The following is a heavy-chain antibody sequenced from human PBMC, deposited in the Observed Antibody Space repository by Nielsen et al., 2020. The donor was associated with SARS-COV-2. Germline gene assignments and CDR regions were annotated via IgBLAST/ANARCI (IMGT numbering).Heavy chain of an antibody. CDR1: GFTFSSYS. D-gene: IGHD2-15*01. CDR2: ISSSSSYT. CDR3: ARAVAAIDY. Sequence: GGSLRLSCAASGFTFSSYSMNWVRQAPGKGLEWVSSISSSSSYTNYADSVKGRFTISRDNAKNSLYLQMNSLRAEDTAVYYCARAVAAIDYWGQGTLVTVSS. J-gene: IGHJ4*02. V-gene: IGHV3-21*04.